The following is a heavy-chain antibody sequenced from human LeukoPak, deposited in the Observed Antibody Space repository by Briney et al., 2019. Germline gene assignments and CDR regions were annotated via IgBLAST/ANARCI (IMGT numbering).Heavy chain of an antibody. CDR3: ARHTQVAASSFDY. D-gene: IGHD2-15*01. J-gene: IGHJ4*02. CDR2: IYYSGST. Sequence: PSETLSLTCIVSGGSINSYYWSWIRQPPGKGLEWLAYIYYSGSTNYSPSLKSRVTISVDTSKNQFSLKLSSVTAADTAVYYCARHTQVAASSFDYWGRGTLVTVSS. CDR1: GGSINSYY. V-gene: IGHV4-59*08.